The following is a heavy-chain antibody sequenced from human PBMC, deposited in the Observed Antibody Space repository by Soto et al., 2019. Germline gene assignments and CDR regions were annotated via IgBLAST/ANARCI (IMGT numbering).Heavy chain of an antibody. V-gene: IGHV4-39*01. D-gene: IGHD6-13*01. J-gene: IGHJ6*02. CDR1: GGSISSSSYY. CDR3: ARRRRYSSSWYYYYGMDV. Sequence: SETLSLTCTVSGGSISSSSYYWGWIRQPPGKGLEWIGSIYYSGSTYYNPSLKSRVTISVDTSKNQFSLKLSSVTAADTAVYYCARRRRYSSSWYYYYGMDVWGQGTTVTVSS. CDR2: IYYSGST.